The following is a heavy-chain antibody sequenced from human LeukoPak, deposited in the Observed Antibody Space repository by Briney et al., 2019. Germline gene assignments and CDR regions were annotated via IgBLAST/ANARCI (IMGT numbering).Heavy chain of an antibody. CDR1: GFTFSSYS. J-gene: IGHJ4*02. CDR3: AREHYSSSWSSYY. D-gene: IGHD6-13*01. CDR2: ISSSSRNI. V-gene: IGHV3-21*01. Sequence: PGGSLTLSFAASGFTFSSYSMNWVRQAPGKGLEWGSSISSSSRNISYADSVKGPFTISRDNAKNSLYLQINSLRAEDTAVYYCAREHYSSSWSSYYCGQGTLVTVSS.